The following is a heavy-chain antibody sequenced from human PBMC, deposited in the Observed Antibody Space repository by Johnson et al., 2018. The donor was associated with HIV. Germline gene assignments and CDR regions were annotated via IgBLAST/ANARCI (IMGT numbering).Heavy chain of an antibody. CDR2: ISYDGSNK. CDR3: AKVMITFGGTLSVNAFDI. V-gene: IGHV3-30*04. D-gene: IGHD3-16*01. Sequence: VQLVESGGGVVQPGRSLRLSCAASGFTFSSYAMHWVRQAPGKGLEWVAVISYDGSNKYYADPVKGRLTIPRDNSKNTLYLQMNSLRAEDTALYYCAKVMITFGGTLSVNAFDIWGQGTMVTVSS. CDR1: GFTFSSYA. J-gene: IGHJ3*02.